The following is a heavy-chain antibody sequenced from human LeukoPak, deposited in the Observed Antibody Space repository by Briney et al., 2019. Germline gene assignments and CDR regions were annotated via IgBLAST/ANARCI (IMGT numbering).Heavy chain of an antibody. CDR1: GFTFSNFE. CDR3: VKVAKYYYGSETYYFFEH. J-gene: IGHJ4*02. Sequence: GGSLRLSCEVSGFTFSNFEMNWVRQAPGKGLEWVSYIDFSGGTIFYADSVKGRFTISRDNAKNSLYLQMNSLRVEDTAIYYCVKVAKYYYGSETYYFFEHWGQGTPVTASS. V-gene: IGHV3-48*03. D-gene: IGHD3-10*01. CDR2: IDFSGGTI.